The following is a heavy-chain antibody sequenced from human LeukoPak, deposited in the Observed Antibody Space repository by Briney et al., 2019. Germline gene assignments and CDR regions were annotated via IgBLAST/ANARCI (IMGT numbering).Heavy chain of an antibody. V-gene: IGHV3-21*01. Sequence: GGSLRLSCAASGFTFSSYSMNWVRQAPGKGLEWVSSISSSSSYIYYADSVKGRFTISRDNAKNSLYLQMNSLRAEDTAVYYCARRYCSSTSCYVNDCWGQGTLVTVSS. CDR1: GFTFSSYS. CDR2: ISSSSSYI. CDR3: ARRYCSSTSCYVNDC. D-gene: IGHD2-2*01. J-gene: IGHJ4*02.